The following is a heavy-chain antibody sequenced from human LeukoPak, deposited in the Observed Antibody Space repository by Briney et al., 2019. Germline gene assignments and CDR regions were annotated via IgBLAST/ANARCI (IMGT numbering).Heavy chain of an antibody. V-gene: IGHV5-51*01. CDR2: IYPGDSDT. CDR1: GYSFTSYW. CDR3: AGSPPYYYDSSLAP. J-gene: IGHJ5*02. Sequence: GESLKISCKGSGYSFTSYWSGWVRQMPGKGLEWMGIIYPGDSDTRYSASFQGQVTISADKSISTAYLQWSSLKASDTAMYYCAGSPPYYYDSSLAPWGQGTLVTVSS. D-gene: IGHD3-22*01.